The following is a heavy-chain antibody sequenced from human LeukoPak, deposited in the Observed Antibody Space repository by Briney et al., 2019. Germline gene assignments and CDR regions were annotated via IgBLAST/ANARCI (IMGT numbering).Heavy chain of an antibody. D-gene: IGHD6-19*01. Sequence: SETLSLTCTVSGDSFSYFYWSWIRQPPGKGLEWIGYIYNSGSTNYNPSLKSRVTIFLDTSKNQFSLKLTSMTAADTAVYYCASTKKWLAFDIWGQGTMVTVSS. CDR1: GDSFSYFY. CDR3: ASTKKWLAFDI. J-gene: IGHJ3*02. CDR2: IYNSGST. V-gene: IGHV4-59*01.